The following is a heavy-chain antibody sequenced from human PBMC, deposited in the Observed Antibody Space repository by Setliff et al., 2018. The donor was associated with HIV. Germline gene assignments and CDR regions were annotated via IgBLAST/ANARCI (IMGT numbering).Heavy chain of an antibody. CDR2: IIPMLGIT. CDR3: ARATDYDSSGYYSLNFDY. Sequence: SVKVSCKAYGGTFSSYAITWVRQAPGQGLECMGGIIPMLGITNYAQRFQGRLTITADEYTGTAYMELSSLRSEDTAVYYCARATDYDSSGYYSLNFDYWGQGTLVTSPQ. CDR1: GGTFSSYA. V-gene: IGHV1-69*10. J-gene: IGHJ4*02. D-gene: IGHD3-22*01.